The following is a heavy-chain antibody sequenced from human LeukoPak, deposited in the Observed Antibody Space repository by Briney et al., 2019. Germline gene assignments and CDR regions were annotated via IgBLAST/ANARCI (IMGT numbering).Heavy chain of an antibody. J-gene: IGHJ4*02. V-gene: IGHV3-30*02. CDR2: IRYDGSNK. CDR1: GFTFSSYG. CDR3: ASLRYFDWFHDC. D-gene: IGHD3-9*01. Sequence: GGSLRLSCAASGFTFSSYGMHWVRQAPGKGLEWVAFIRYDGSNKYYADSVKGRFTISRDNSKNTLYLQMNSLRAEDTAVYYCASLRYFDWFHDCWGQGTLVTVSS.